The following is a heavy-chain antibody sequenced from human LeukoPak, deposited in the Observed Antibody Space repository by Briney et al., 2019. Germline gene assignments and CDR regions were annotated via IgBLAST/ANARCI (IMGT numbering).Heavy chain of an antibody. J-gene: IGHJ4*02. D-gene: IGHD5-18*01. CDR2: IYYSGST. CDR3: ARRGYSYGNFDY. Sequence: SETLSLTCTVSGGSISSYYWSWIRQPPGKGLEWIGYIYYSGSTNYNPSLKSRVTISVDTSKNQFSLKLSPVTAADTAVYYCARRGYSYGNFDYWGQGTLVTVSS. CDR1: GGSISSYY. V-gene: IGHV4-59*08.